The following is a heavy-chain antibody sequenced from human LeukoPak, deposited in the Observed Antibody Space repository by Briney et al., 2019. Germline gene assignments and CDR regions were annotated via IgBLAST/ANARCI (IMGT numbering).Heavy chain of an antibody. D-gene: IGHD6-19*01. V-gene: IGHV3-30*04. J-gene: IGHJ6*02. CDR2: ISYDGSNK. Sequence: SLRLSCAASGFTFSSYAMHWVRQAPGKGLEWVAVISYDGSNKDYADSVKGRFTISRDNSKNTVYLQMNSLRTEDTAVYYCAKAAVADRYYYYGIDVWGQGTTVTVSS. CDR3: AKAAVADRYYYYGIDV. CDR1: GFTFSSYA.